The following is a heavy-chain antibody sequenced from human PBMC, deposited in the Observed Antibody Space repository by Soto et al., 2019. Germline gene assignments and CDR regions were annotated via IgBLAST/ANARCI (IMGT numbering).Heavy chain of an antibody. CDR3: AKNWGKAVAGTGGWFDP. CDR1: GFTFSSYA. D-gene: IGHD6-19*01. J-gene: IGHJ5*02. CDR2: ISGSGGST. Sequence: EVQLLESGGGLVQPGGSLRLSCAASGFTFSSYAMSWVRQAPGKGLEWVSAISGSGGSTYYADSVKGRFTISRDNSKNTLYLQMNSLRAEDTAVYYCAKNWGKAVAGTGGWFDPLGQGTLVTVSS. V-gene: IGHV3-23*01.